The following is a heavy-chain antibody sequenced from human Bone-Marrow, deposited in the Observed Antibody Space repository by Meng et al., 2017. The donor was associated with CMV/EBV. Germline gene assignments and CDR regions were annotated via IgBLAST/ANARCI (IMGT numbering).Heavy chain of an antibody. CDR1: GFTFSGYT. V-gene: IGHV3-48*04. J-gene: IGHJ4*02. CDR3: ASNLPAADY. CDR2: ISSSSDTI. D-gene: IGHD2-2*01. Sequence: GESLKISCAASGFTFSGYTMNWVRQAPGKGLEWISYISSSSDTIYYADSVRGRFTISRDNAKNSLFLQMTSLKAEDTAVYFCASNLPAADYWGQGNLVTVSS.